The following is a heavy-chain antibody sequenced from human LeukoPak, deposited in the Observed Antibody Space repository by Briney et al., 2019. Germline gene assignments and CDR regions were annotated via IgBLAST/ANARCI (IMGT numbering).Heavy chain of an antibody. CDR2: IKQDGSEK. Sequence: GGSLRLSCAASGFTLSSYWMSWVRQAPGKGLEWVANIKQDGSEKYYVDSVKGRFTISRDNAKNSLYLQMNSLRAEDTAVYYCARDSNRYYYYMDVWGKGTTVTVSS. J-gene: IGHJ6*03. CDR3: ARDSNRYYYYMDV. V-gene: IGHV3-7*01. CDR1: GFTLSSYW. D-gene: IGHD2-2*01.